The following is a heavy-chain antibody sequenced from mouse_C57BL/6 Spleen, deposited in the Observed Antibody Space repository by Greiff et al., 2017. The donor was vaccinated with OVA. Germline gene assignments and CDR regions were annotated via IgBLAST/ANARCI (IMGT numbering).Heavy chain of an antibody. Sequence: VKLMESGPGLVAPSQCLSITCTVSGFSFTSYGVDWVRQPPGKGLEWLGVIWGGGSTNYNSALMSRLSISKDNSKSQVFLKMSSLQTDDTAMYYCAKHITTVVKGDAMDYWGQGTSVTVSS. CDR1: GFSFTSYG. J-gene: IGHJ4*01. CDR3: AKHITTVVKGDAMDY. V-gene: IGHV2-9*01. D-gene: IGHD1-1*01. CDR2: IWGGGST.